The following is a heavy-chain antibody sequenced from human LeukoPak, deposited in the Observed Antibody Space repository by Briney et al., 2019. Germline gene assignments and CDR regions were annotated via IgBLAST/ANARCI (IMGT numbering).Heavy chain of an antibody. D-gene: IGHD3-22*01. V-gene: IGHV3-23*01. CDR3: AKVSGGSGSSLDY. Sequence: GFLRLSCAASGFTFSSYGMSWVRQAPGKGLEWVSGITGSGGGTSYADSVKGRFTISRDNSENTLYLQMNSLRAEDTAIFYCAKVSGGSGSSLDYWGQGTLVTVSS. CDR1: GFTFSSYG. CDR2: ITGSGGGT. J-gene: IGHJ4*02.